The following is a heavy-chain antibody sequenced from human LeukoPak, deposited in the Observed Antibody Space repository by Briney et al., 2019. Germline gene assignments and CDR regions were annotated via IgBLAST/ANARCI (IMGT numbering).Heavy chain of an antibody. J-gene: IGHJ4*02. CDR2: IYSGGST. V-gene: IGHV3-66*01. CDR1: GFTVSSNY. D-gene: IGHD6-13*01. CDR3: ASGQPYSSSWYYFDY. Sequence: GGSLRLSCAASGFTVSSNYMSWVRQAPGKGLEWVSVIYSGGSTYYADSVKGRFTISRDNSKNTLYLQINSLRAEDTAVYYCASGQPYSSSWYYFDYWGQGTLVTVSS.